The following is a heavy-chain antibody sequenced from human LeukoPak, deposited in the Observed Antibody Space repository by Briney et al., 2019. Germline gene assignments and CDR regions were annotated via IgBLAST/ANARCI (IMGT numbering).Heavy chain of an antibody. J-gene: IGHJ4*02. D-gene: IGHD3-9*01. CDR2: IYYSGST. CDR3: ARMETSLRYFDWSLHSGYFDY. V-gene: IGHV4-59*01. CDR1: GGSISSYY. Sequence: SETLSLTCTVSGGSISSYYWSWIRQPPGKGLEWIGYIYYSGSTNYNPSLKSRVTISVDTSKNQFSLKLSSVTAADTAVYYCARMETSLRYFDWSLHSGYFDYWGQGTLVTVSS.